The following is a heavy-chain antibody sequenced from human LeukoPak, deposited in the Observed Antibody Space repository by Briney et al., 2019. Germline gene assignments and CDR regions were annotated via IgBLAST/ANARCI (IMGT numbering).Heavy chain of an antibody. J-gene: IGHJ3*02. V-gene: IGHV4-4*07. CDR1: GGSISSYY. D-gene: IGHD3/OR15-3a*01. CDR2: MYTSGTT. Sequence: SETLSLTCTVSGGSISSYYWSWIRQPAGKGLEWIGHMYTSGTTNYNPSLKSRVTMSVDTSKNQFSLKLSSVTAADTAVYFCARDRVDGAFDIWGQGTMVTVSS. CDR3: ARDRVDGAFDI.